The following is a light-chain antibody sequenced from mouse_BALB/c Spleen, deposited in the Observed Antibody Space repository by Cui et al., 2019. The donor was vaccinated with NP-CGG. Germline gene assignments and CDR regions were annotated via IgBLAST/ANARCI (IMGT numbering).Light chain of an antibody. J-gene: IGLJ1*01. Sequence: QAVVTQESALTTSPGETVTLTCRSSTGAVTTSNYANWVQEKADHLFTGLIGGTNNRAPGVPARFSGSLIGDKAALTITGAQTEDEAMYFCALWYSNHWVFGGGTKLTVL. CDR2: GTN. CDR1: TGAVTTSNY. V-gene: IGLV1*01. CDR3: ALWYSNHWV.